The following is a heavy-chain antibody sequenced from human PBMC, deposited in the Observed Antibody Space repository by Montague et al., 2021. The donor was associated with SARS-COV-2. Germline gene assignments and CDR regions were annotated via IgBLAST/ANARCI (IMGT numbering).Heavy chain of an antibody. CDR3: ARVDSSGPREY. CDR1: GGSLNNYF. V-gene: IGHV4-59*08. J-gene: IGHJ4*02. D-gene: IGHD3-22*01. Sequence: SETLSLTCTVSGGSLNNYFWSWIRQPPGKGLEWVGYISYSGSTKYNPSLQSRVTISVDTARNQFSLKLLSVTAADTAFYYCARVDSSGPREYWGQGILVSVSS. CDR2: ISYSGST.